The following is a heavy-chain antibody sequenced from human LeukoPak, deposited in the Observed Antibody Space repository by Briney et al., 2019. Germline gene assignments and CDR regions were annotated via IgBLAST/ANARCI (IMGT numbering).Heavy chain of an antibody. CDR3: AKEPLRFLEWLYFDY. Sequence: GGSLRLSCAASGFTFSSYAMSWVRQAPGKGVEWVSAISGSGGSTYYADSVKGRFTISRDNSKNTLYLQMNSLRAEDTAVYYCAKEPLRFLEWLYFDYWGQGTLVTVSS. V-gene: IGHV3-23*01. CDR1: GFTFSSYA. CDR2: ISGSGGST. J-gene: IGHJ4*02. D-gene: IGHD3-3*01.